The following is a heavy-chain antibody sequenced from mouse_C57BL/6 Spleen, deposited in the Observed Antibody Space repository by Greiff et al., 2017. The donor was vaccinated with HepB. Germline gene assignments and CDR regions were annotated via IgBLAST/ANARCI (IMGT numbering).Heavy chain of an antibody. J-gene: IGHJ2*01. D-gene: IGHD2-4*01. Sequence: VKLQESGAELVKPGASVKLSCKASGYTFTSYWMHWVKQRPGQGLEWIGMIHPNSGSTNYNEKFKSKATLTVDKSSSTAYMQLSSLTSEDSAVYYCARSEDYDYFDYWGQGTTLTVSS. CDR2: IHPNSGST. V-gene: IGHV1-64*01. CDR3: ARSEDYDYFDY. CDR1: GYTFTSYW.